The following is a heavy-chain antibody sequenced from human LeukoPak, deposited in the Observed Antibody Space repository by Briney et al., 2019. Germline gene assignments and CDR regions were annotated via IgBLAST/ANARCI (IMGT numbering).Heavy chain of an antibody. CDR1: GGSITSGGYF. Sequence: SETLSLTCTVSGGSITSGGYFWTWIRQRPGEGLEWIGYISYYGTPFYNPSFRSRLTISRDTPRNQFSLNLSSVTAADTALYYCARYYCGTSYCPGVDHWGQGALVTVSS. CDR3: ARYYCGTSYCPGVDH. CDR2: ISYYGTP. D-gene: IGHD2-21*01. J-gene: IGHJ4*02. V-gene: IGHV4-31*03.